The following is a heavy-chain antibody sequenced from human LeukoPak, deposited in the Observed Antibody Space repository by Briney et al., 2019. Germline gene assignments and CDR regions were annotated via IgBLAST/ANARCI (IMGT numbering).Heavy chain of an antibody. CDR1: GDSISSYY. D-gene: IGHD3-22*01. Sequence: SETLSLTCSVSGDSISSYYWSWIRQPPGKGLEWIGYIHYSESTKYNPSLKSRVTISVDTSKNQFSLKLRSVTAADTAVYYCASAPLYYYDSSDYSGGYFDYWGQGILVTVSS. J-gene: IGHJ4*02. V-gene: IGHV4-59*08. CDR3: ASAPLYYYDSSDYSGGYFDY. CDR2: IHYSEST.